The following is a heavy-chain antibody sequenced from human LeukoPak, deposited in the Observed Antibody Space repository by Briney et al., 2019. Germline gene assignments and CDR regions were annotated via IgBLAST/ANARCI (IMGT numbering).Heavy chain of an antibody. J-gene: IGHJ4*02. CDR3: ARDLTFDY. CDR1: GGSISGYY. Sequence: NPSETLSLTCTVSGGSISGYYWSWIRQPPGKGLEWIGYIHYSGETNYNHSLSSRVTIAMDTSKNQFSLNLRSVTAADTAVYYCARDLTFDYWGQGALVTVSS. V-gene: IGHV4-59*12. CDR2: IHYSGET.